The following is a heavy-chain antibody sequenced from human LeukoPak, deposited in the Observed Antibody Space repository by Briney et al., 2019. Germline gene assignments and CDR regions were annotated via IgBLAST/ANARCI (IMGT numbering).Heavy chain of an antibody. CDR3: ARGGSSSSYLGGWFDP. CDR2: IYYSGST. V-gene: IGHV4-59*01. Sequence: SETLSLTCTVSGDSFSYFYWSWIRQPPGKGLEWIGYIYYSGSTNYNPSLKSRVTISVDTSKNQFSLKLSSVTAADTAVYYCARGGSSSSYLGGWFDPWGQGTLVTVSS. J-gene: IGHJ5*02. D-gene: IGHD6-6*01. CDR1: GDSFSYFY.